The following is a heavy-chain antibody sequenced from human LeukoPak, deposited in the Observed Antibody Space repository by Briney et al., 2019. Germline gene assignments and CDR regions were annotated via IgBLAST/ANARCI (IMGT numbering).Heavy chain of an antibody. D-gene: IGHD4-11*01. CDR3: ARGDSTGAFDI. V-gene: IGHV4-30-2*01. J-gene: IGHJ3*02. CDR2: IYHSGST. CDR1: GGSISSGGYS. Sequence: SETLSLTCAVSGGSISSGGYSWSWTRQPPGKGLEWIGYIYHSGSTYYNPSLKSRVTISVDRSKNQFSLKLSSVTAADTAVYYCARGDSTGAFDIWGQGTMVTVSS.